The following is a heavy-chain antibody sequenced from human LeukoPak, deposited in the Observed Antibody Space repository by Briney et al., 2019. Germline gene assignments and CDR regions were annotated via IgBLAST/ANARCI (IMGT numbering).Heavy chain of an antibody. J-gene: IGHJ3*02. D-gene: IGHD3-22*01. CDR3: ARRRITMIVVVRDDAFDI. V-gene: IGHV1-18*01. CDR1: GYTFTSYG. CDR2: ISAYNGNT. Sequence: ASVKVSCKASGYTFTSYGISWVRQAPGQGLEWMGWISAYNGNTNYAQKLQGRVTMTTDTSTSTAYMELRSLRSDDTAVYYCARRRITMIVVVRDDAFDIWGQETMVTVSS.